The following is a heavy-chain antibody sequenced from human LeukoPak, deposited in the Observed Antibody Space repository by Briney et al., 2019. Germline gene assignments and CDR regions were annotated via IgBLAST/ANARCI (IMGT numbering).Heavy chain of an antibody. CDR1: GYTFTSYY. Sequence: ASVKVSCKASGYTFTSYYMHWVRQAPGQGLEWMGIINPSGGSTSYAQKFQGRVTMTRDMSTSTVYMELSSLRSEATAVYHCARDGRSVDTAHYYYMDVWGKGTTVTVSS. CDR2: INPSGGST. D-gene: IGHD5-18*01. J-gene: IGHJ6*03. CDR3: ARDGRSVDTAHYYYMDV. V-gene: IGHV1-46*01.